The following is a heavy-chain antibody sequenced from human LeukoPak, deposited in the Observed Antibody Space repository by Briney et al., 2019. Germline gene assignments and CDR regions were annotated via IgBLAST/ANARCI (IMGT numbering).Heavy chain of an antibody. D-gene: IGHD2-15*01. J-gene: IGHJ4*02. V-gene: IGHV4-59*12. Sequence: SETLSLTCTVSGGSISSYYWSWIRQPPGKGLEWIGYIYYSGTTYYNPSLKRRVTISIDTSKKQFSLKLSSVTAADTAVYYCARVYCSGGSCYVDYWGQGTLVTVSS. CDR1: GGSISSYY. CDR3: ARVYCSGGSCYVDY. CDR2: IYYSGTT.